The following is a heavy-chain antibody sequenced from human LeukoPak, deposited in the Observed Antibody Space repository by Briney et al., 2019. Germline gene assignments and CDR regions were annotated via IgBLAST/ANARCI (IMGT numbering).Heavy chain of an antibody. CDR2: ISGSGGST. V-gene: IGHV3-23*01. CDR1: GFTFSSYA. CDR3: ATHIGDYYDSSGPDAFDI. J-gene: IGHJ3*02. D-gene: IGHD3-22*01. Sequence: AGGSLRLSCAASGFTFSSYAMHWVRQAPGKGLEWVSAISGSGGSTYYADSVKGRFTISRDNSKNTLYLQMNSLRAEDTAVYYCATHIGDYYDSSGPDAFDIWGQGTMVTVSS.